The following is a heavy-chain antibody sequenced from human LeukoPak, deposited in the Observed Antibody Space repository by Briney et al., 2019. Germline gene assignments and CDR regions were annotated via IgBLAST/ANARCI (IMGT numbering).Heavy chain of an antibody. D-gene: IGHD3-10*01. CDR1: GLTFDDYG. CDR2: ISSSSGYI. V-gene: IGHV3-21*01. J-gene: IGHJ6*02. CDR3: ARNFGSGSPNYYTYYGLDV. Sequence: GGSLRLSCAASGLTFDDYGMGWVRQAPGKGLEWVSSISSSSGYIYYADSVKGRFTISRDNAKNSLYLQMNSLRAEDTAVYYCARNFGSGSPNYYTYYGLDVWGQGTTVTVSS.